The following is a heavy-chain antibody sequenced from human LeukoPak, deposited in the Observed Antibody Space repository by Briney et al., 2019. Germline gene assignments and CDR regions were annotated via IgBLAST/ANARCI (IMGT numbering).Heavy chain of an antibody. D-gene: IGHD3-22*01. V-gene: IGHV4-39*01. Sequence: SETLSLTCTVSGGSISSGDCYWSWIRQPPGKGLDWIGSIHYSGSTYYNPSLKSRVTISADTSKNQFSLKLSSVTAADTAVYYCARHRGYYDSSSYYYWGQGTLVTVSS. CDR3: ARHRGYYDSSSYYY. J-gene: IGHJ4*02. CDR1: GGSISSGDCY. CDR2: IHYSGST.